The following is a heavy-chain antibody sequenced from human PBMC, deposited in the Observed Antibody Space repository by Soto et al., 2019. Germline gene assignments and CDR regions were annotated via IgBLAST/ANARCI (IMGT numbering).Heavy chain of an antibody. D-gene: IGHD6-6*01. J-gene: IGHJ5*02. CDR2: IYYSGST. CDR3: ANPQKPFSNPSHP. Sequence: PSETLSLTCTVSGGSISSSSYYWGWIRQPPGKGLEWIGSIYYSGSTYYNPSLKSRVTISVDTSKNQFSLKLSSVTAADTAVYYCANPQKPFSNPSHPSAQRTPVTV. V-gene: IGHV4-39*01. CDR1: GGSISSSSYY.